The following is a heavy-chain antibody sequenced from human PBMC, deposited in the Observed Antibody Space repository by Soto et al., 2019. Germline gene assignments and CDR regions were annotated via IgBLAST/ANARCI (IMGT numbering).Heavy chain of an antibody. CDR3: ARGSREPTFSSGWYKL. CDR2: INAGNGNT. CDR1: GYTFTSYA. D-gene: IGHD6-19*01. Sequence: GASVKVSCKASGYTFTSYAMHWVRQAPGQRLEWMGWINAGNGNTKYSQKFQGRVTITRDTSASTAYMELSSLRSEDTAVYYCARGSREPTFSSGWYKLWGQGTLVTVSS. J-gene: IGHJ4*02. V-gene: IGHV1-3*01.